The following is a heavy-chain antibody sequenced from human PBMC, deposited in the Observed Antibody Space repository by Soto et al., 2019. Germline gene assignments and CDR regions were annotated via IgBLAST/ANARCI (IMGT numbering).Heavy chain of an antibody. J-gene: IGHJ4*02. CDR2: ISSSGSTI. V-gene: IGHV3-48*03. CDR3: ARLLLVDGYNALRY. CDR1: GFTFSSYE. D-gene: IGHD5-18*01. Sequence: PGGALRLSCAASGFTFSSYEMNWVRQAPGKGLEWVSYISSSGSTIYYADSVKGRFTIPRDNAKNSLYLQMNSLRAEDTAVYYFARLLLVDGYNALRYWGQGTLLTASS.